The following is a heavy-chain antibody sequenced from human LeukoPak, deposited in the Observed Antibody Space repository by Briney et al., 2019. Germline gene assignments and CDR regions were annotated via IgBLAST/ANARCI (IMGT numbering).Heavy chain of an antibody. D-gene: IGHD4-17*01. Sequence: PSETLSLTCSVSGVSISAYYWSWIRQPAGKGLEWIGRIYPGESIYASENTNYNPSLKSRVSMSGDTSKNQVSLKLRSVTAADTAVYYCARDPTTVTTISDSWGQGTLVTVSS. V-gene: IGHV4-4*07. CDR3: ARDPTTVTTISDS. CDR1: GVSISAYY. J-gene: IGHJ4*02. CDR2: IYPGESIYASENT.